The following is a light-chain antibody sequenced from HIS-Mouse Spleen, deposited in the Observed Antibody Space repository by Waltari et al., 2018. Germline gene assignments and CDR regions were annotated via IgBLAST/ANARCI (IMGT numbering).Light chain of an antibody. CDR3: QQYYSYPQT. CDR1: QGISSY. CDR2: AAS. V-gene: IGKV1-8*01. Sequence: AIRMTQSPSSFSASTGDRVTITCRASQGISSYLAWYQQKPGKAPKLLSYAASTLQSGVPSRVSGSGSGTDFTLTISCLQSEDFATYYCQQYYSYPQTFGQGTKVEIK. J-gene: IGKJ1*01.